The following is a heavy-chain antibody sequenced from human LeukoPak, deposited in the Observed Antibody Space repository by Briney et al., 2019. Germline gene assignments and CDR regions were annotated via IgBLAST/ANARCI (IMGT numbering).Heavy chain of an antibody. Sequence: PGGSLRLSCAASGFTFSSYRMNWVRQAPGKGLEWVSYISSSSSTIYYADSVKGRFTISRDNSKNTLYLQTNSLRAEDTAVYYCAKVAYCSSTSCWNSWYFDLWGRGTLVTVSS. CDR2: ISSSSSTI. V-gene: IGHV3-48*01. CDR1: GFTFSSYR. J-gene: IGHJ2*01. CDR3: AKVAYCSSTSCWNSWYFDL. D-gene: IGHD2-2*01.